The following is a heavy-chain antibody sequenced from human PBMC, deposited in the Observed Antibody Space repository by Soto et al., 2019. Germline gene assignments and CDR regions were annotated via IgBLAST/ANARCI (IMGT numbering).Heavy chain of an antibody. CDR3: ASKLTYGASSDY. D-gene: IGHD4-17*01. Sequence: EVQLLESGGGLVQPGGSLRLSCAASGFTFSNYAMNWVRQAPGKGLEWVSTISGSSDTTYYADSVKGRFTISRDNSKITLYLQMNSLRAEDTAVYYCASKLTYGASSDYWGQGTLVTVSS. V-gene: IGHV3-23*01. CDR2: ISGSSDTT. J-gene: IGHJ4*02. CDR1: GFTFSNYA.